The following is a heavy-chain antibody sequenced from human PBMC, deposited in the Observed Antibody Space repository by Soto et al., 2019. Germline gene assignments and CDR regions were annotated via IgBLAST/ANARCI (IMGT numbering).Heavy chain of an antibody. CDR2: ITGSGKSA. J-gene: IGHJ6*02. Sequence: EVQLLESGGGWVQPGGSLRLSCAASGFTFSTFVMTWVRQVPGEGLEWISSITGSGKSAYYADSVKGRVTISRDNSKNTLYLQTSSLGVDDTAVYHCAVHIGENYDTMDGWGQGTTVTGSS. CDR1: GFTFSTFV. V-gene: IGHV3-23*01. D-gene: IGHD3-10*01. CDR3: AVHIGENYDTMDG.